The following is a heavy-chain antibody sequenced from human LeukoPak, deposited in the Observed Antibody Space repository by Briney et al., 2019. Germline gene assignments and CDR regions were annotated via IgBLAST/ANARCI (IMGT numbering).Heavy chain of an antibody. CDR2: ISSTNSYI. J-gene: IGHJ4*02. CDR1: GFTFTDYT. CDR3: ARDQGVLRY. Sequence: GGSLRLSCAASGFTFTDYTMNWVRQAPGKGLEWVSSISSTNSYIYYADSVKGRFTISRDTAKNSVYLQMNSLRVEDTAFYYCARDQGVLRYWGQGTLVTVSS. V-gene: IGHV3-21*06. D-gene: IGHD3-10*01.